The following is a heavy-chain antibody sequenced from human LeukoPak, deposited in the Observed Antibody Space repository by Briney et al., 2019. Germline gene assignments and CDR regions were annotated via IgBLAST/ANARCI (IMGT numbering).Heavy chain of an antibody. CDR3: AREAVAAPKSDLDC. D-gene: IGHD6-19*01. J-gene: IGHJ4*02. CDR2: INPNSGGT. CDR1: GYTFTGYY. Sequence: ASVKVSCKASGYTFTGYYMHWVRQAPGQGLEWMGWINPNSGGTNYAQKFQGWVTMTRDTSISTAYMELSRLRSDDTAVYYCAREAVAAPKSDLDCWGQGTLVTVSS. V-gene: IGHV1-2*04.